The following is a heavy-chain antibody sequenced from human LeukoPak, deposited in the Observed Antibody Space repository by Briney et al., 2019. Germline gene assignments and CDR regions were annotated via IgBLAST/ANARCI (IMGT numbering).Heavy chain of an antibody. CDR1: GGSISSSYYY. V-gene: IGHV4-30-4*01. CDR2: IYDSGST. D-gene: IGHD2-15*01. Sequence: SETLSLTCTVSGGSISSSYYYWSWIRQPPGKGLEWIGYIYDSGSTYYNPSLKSRITISVDTSENRFSLKLSSVTATDTAVYYCARDCSGGSCYGAFDIWGQGTMVTVSS. CDR3: ARDCSGGSCYGAFDI. J-gene: IGHJ3*02.